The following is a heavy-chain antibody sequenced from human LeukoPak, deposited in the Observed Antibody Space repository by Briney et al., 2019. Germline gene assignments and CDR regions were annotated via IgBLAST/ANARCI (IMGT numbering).Heavy chain of an antibody. J-gene: IGHJ4*02. CDR3: ARSRGWFGELPDFDY. Sequence: GGSLRLSCAASGFTFSSYDMHWVRQATGKGLEWVSAIGTAGDTYYPGSVKGRFTISRENAKNSLYLQMNSLRAGDTAVYYCARSRGWFGELPDFDYWGQGTLVTVSS. V-gene: IGHV3-13*01. D-gene: IGHD3-10*01. CDR1: GFTFSSYD. CDR2: IGTAGDT.